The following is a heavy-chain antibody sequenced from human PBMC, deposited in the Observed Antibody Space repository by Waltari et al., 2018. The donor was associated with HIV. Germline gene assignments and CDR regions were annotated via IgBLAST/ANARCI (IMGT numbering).Heavy chain of an antibody. D-gene: IGHD5-18*01. CDR3: AKAPTTSTALVQGS. J-gene: IGHJ5*02. CDR2: ISYDASDQ. Sequence: QLVESGGGVVQPGRSLRLTCAAPGFLFRDDGRHWVRQAPGKGLEWLTFISYDASDQYYAKSVKGRFTISRDNSKKTVFLEMNNLKIEDTAIYFCAKAPTTSTALVQGSWGQGTLVIVSS. CDR1: GFLFRDDG. V-gene: IGHV3-30*18.